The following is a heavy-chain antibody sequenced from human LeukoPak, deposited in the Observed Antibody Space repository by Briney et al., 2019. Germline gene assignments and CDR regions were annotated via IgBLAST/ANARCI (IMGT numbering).Heavy chain of an antibody. CDR3: ARVRKAISGGLEGTWDWFDP. Sequence: PSETLSLTCAVSGGSIGSGGYSWSWIRQPPGKGLEWIGYIYHSGSTYYNPSLKSRVTISVDRSKNQFSLKLSSVTAADTAVYYCARVRKAISGGLEGTWDWFDPWGQGTLVTVSS. V-gene: IGHV4-30-2*01. D-gene: IGHD2-15*01. CDR1: GGSIGSGGYS. J-gene: IGHJ5*02. CDR2: IYHSGST.